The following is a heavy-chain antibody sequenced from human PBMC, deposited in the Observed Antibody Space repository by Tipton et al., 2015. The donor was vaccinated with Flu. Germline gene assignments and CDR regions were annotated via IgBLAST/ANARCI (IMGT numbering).Heavy chain of an antibody. D-gene: IGHD1-26*01. Sequence: SLRLSCAASGFTFSCYSMNWVRQAPGKGLEWVSSISSSSSYIYYADSVKGRFTISRDNAKNSLYLQMNSLRAEDTAVYYCARDAIKPLVGAKAWYFDLWGRGTLVTVSS. J-gene: IGHJ2*01. CDR2: ISSSSSYI. V-gene: IGHV3-21*01. CDR3: ARDAIKPLVGAKAWYFDL. CDR1: GFTFSCYS.